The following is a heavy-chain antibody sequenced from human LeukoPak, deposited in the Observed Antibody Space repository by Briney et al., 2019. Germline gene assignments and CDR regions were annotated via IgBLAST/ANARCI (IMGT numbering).Heavy chain of an antibody. V-gene: IGHV4-4*07. Sequence: SETLSLTCTVSGGSISSYYWSWIRQPAGMGLEWIGRIYTSGSTDYNPSLKSRVTMSVDTSKNQFSLKLSSVTAADTAVYYCARDHSSSWYGYTTNWFDPWGQGTLVTVSS. CDR3: ARDHSSSWYGYTTNWFDP. J-gene: IGHJ5*02. CDR2: IYTSGST. D-gene: IGHD6-13*01. CDR1: GGSISSYY.